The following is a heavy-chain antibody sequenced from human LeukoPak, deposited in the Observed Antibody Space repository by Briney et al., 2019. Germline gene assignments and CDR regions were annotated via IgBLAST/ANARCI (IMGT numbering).Heavy chain of an antibody. Sequence: SETLSLTCTVSGGSISSYYWSWIRQPAGKGLEWIGRIYTSGSTNYNPSLKSRVTMSVDTSKNQFSLKLSSVTAADTAVYYCARVDPDSSSTLEVFDYWGQGTLVTVSS. CDR1: GGSISSYY. V-gene: IGHV4-4*07. CDR3: ARVDPDSSSTLEVFDY. J-gene: IGHJ4*02. D-gene: IGHD6-6*01. CDR2: IYTSGST.